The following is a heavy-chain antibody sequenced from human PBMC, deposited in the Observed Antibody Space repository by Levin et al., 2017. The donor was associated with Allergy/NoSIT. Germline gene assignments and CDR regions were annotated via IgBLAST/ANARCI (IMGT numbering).Heavy chain of an antibody. V-gene: IGHV3-23*01. CDR2: IINSGVGT. CDR3: AKDAIRGSDQPYYFDY. J-gene: IGHJ4*02. D-gene: IGHD6-19*01. CDR1: GFTFNNYA. Sequence: GESLKISCAASGFTFNNYAMSWVRLAPGKGLEWVSAIINSGVGTYYADSVKGRFTISRDNSKNTMYLQMNSLRAEDTAVYFCAKDAIRGSDQPYYFDYWGQGTLVTASS.